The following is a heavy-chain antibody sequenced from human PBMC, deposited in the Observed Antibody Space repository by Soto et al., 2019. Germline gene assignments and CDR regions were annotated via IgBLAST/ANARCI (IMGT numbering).Heavy chain of an antibody. Sequence: ESGGGLVQPGGSLRLSGAASGFTLGSYWMSWVRQAPGKGLGGVANIKQDGGEKYYVDSVKARFTISRDNAKNSLYLQMNSLRAEDTAVYYCARGPVPTYYDFWSGYYSGYYFDYWGQGTLVTVSS. V-gene: IGHV3-7*01. CDR2: IKQDGGEK. CDR3: ARGPVPTYYDFWSGYYSGYYFDY. J-gene: IGHJ4*02. D-gene: IGHD3-3*01. CDR1: GFTLGSYW.